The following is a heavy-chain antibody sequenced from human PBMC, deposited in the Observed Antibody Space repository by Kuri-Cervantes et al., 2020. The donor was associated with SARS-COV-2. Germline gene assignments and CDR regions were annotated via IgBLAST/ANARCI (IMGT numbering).Heavy chain of an antibody. CDR3: ASRLAAAVIP. J-gene: IGHJ5*02. CDR1: GYTFTSYG. Sequence: ASVKVSCKASGYTFTSYGISWVRQAPGQGLEWMGWMNPNSGNTGYAQKFQGRVTLTRDTSITTAYMELSGLRSEDTAVYFCASRLAAAVIPWGQGTLVTVSS. CDR2: MNPNSGNT. D-gene: IGHD6-13*01. V-gene: IGHV1-8*02.